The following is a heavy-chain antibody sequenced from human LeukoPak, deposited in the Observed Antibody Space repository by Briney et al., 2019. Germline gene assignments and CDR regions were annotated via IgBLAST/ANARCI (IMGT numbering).Heavy chain of an antibody. Sequence: PSETLSLTCTVSGGSISSSSYYWGWIRQPPGKGLEWIGSIYSSGSTYYNPSLKSRVTISVDTSKNQFSLKLSSVTAADTAVYYCARHRDSSSWSMFIDYWGQETLVTVSS. V-gene: IGHV4-39*01. CDR3: ARHRDSSSWSMFIDY. J-gene: IGHJ4*02. D-gene: IGHD6-13*01. CDR2: IYSSGST. CDR1: GGSISSSSYY.